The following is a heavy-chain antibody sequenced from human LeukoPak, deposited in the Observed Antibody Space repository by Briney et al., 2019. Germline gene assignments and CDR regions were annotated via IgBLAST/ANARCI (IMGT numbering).Heavy chain of an antibody. CDR3: ARGLAHRQFDY. J-gene: IGHJ4*02. CDR2: ISSNGGST. D-gene: IGHD6-19*01. V-gene: IGHV3-64*01. Sequence: GGSLRLSCAASGFTFSNYAVMWVRQAPGQGLEYVSAISSNGGSTYYANSVKGRFTISRDNSKNMLYLQMGSLRAEDMAVYYCARGLAHRQFDYWGQGTLVTVSS. CDR1: GFTFSNYA.